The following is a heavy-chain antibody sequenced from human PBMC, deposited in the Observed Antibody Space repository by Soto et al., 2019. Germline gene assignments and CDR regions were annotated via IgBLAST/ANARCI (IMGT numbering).Heavy chain of an antibody. CDR1: GGSISSSSYN. CDR2: IYYNGDT. CDR3: ARFSGNAFDI. V-gene: IGHV4-39*01. Sequence: SETLSLTCSVSGGSISSSSYNWDWLRQPPGKGLEWIGTIYYNGDTDYNPSHKSRATISVDASDYQFPLKLSSVTAADTSIYYCARFSGNAFDIWGHGTMVTVSS. J-gene: IGHJ3*02.